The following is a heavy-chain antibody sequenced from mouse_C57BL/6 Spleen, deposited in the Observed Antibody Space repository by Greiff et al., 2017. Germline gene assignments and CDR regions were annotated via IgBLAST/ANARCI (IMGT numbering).Heavy chain of an antibody. J-gene: IGHJ1*03. Sequence: VMLVESGAELARPGASVKMSCKPSGYTFTSYTMHWVKLRPGQGLEWIGYINPSSGYTKYNQKFKDKATLSAYKSSSTAYMQLSSLTSEDSAVYYCARNYYGSSCRYFDFWGTGTTVTVSS. D-gene: IGHD1-1*01. CDR3: ARNYYGSSCRYFDF. CDR2: INPSSGYT. CDR1: GYTFTSYT. V-gene: IGHV1-4*01.